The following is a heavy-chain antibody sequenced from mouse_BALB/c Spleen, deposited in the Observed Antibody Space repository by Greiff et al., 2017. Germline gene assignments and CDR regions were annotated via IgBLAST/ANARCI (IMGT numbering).Heavy chain of an antibody. V-gene: IGHV1-69*02. D-gene: IGHD1-1*01. CDR1: GYTFTSYW. J-gene: IGHJ2*01. Sequence: QVQLKQPGAELVKPGASVKLSCKASGYTFTSYWMHWVKQRPGQGLEWIGEIDPSDSYTNYNQKFKGKATLTVDESSSTAYMQLSSLTSEDSAVYYCARSDYGSSYYFDYWGQGTTLTVSS. CDR3: ARSDYGSSYYFDY. CDR2: IDPSDSYT.